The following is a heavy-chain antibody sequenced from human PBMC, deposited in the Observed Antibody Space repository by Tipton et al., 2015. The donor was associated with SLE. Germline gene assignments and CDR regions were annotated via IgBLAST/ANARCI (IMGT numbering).Heavy chain of an antibody. D-gene: IGHD6-13*01. V-gene: IGHV1-8*01. Sequence: QLVQSGAEVKKPGASVKVSCKASGYTFTSYDINWVRQATGQGLEWMGWMNPNSGNTGYAQKFQGRVTMTRNTSISTAYMELSSLRSDDTAVYYCARGSPVEQQLGGGWFDPWGQGTLVTVSS. CDR2: MNPNSGNT. J-gene: IGHJ5*02. CDR3: ARGSPVEQQLGGGWFDP. CDR1: GYTFTSYD.